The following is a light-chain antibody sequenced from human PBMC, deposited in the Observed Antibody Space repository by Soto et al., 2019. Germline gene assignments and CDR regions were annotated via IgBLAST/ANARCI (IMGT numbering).Light chain of an antibody. V-gene: IGLV2-14*03. Sequence: QSALTQPASVSGSPGQSITISCTGTSSDIGAYNFVSWYQQHPGKAPKLMLYDVNIRPSGVSNRFSGSKSGNTASLTISGLQAEDEADYYCNSWTTSTTMIFGGGTKVTVL. CDR3: NSWTTSTTMI. J-gene: IGLJ2*01. CDR2: DVN. CDR1: SSDIGAYNF.